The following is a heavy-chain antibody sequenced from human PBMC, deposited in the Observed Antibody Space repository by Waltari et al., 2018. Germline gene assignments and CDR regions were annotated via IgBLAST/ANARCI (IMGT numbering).Heavy chain of an antibody. CDR1: GGPFSGYY. CDR3: ARWPSTQYEF. Sequence: QVQLQQWGAGLLKPSETLSLTCVVYGGPFSGYYWSWIRQAPGKGRGWIGEINQSGRTNYNPSLKSRVTISIDTSKKQFSLKLTSVTAADTAVYYCARWPSTQYEFWGQGTLVTVSS. D-gene: IGHD2-2*01. CDR2: INQSGRT. V-gene: IGHV4-34*01. J-gene: IGHJ4*02.